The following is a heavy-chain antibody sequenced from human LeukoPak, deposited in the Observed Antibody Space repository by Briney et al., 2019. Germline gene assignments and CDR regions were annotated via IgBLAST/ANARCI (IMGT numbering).Heavy chain of an antibody. V-gene: IGHV3-21*01. CDR1: GFTFSSYS. Sequence: GGSLRLSCAASGFTFSSYSMNWVRQAPGKGLEWVSSISSSSSYIYYADSVKGRFTISRDNAKNSLYLQMNSLRAEDTAVYYCAREGRDYYDSSGYYYSWGQGTLVTVSS. J-gene: IGHJ4*02. CDR3: AREGRDYYDSSGYYYS. D-gene: IGHD3-22*01. CDR2: ISSSSSYI.